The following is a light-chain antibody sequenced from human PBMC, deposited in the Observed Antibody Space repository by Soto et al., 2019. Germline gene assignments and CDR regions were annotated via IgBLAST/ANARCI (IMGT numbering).Light chain of an antibody. Sequence: DIQMTQSPSTLSASVGDKVTITCRASQSISSWLAWYQQKPGKAPKLVIYDASSLESGVPSRFSVSGSGTEFTLTISSLLPDDFATFYCQPYNTYPFTFGHGTRLEIK. CDR1: QSISSW. CDR2: DAS. V-gene: IGKV1-5*01. J-gene: IGKJ5*01. CDR3: QPYNTYPFT.